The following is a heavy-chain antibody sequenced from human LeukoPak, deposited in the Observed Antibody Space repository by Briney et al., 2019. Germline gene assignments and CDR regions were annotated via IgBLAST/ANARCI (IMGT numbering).Heavy chain of an antibody. V-gene: IGHV3-66*01. CDR2: IYSGGST. Sequence: PGGSLRLSCAASGFTFSSYSMNWVRQAPGKGLEWVSVIYSGGSTYYADSVKGRFTISRDNSKNTLYLQMNSLRAEDTAVYYCARAPHLYSLHAFDIWGQGTMVTVSS. D-gene: IGHD2-15*01. CDR1: GFTFSSYS. J-gene: IGHJ3*02. CDR3: ARAPHLYSLHAFDI.